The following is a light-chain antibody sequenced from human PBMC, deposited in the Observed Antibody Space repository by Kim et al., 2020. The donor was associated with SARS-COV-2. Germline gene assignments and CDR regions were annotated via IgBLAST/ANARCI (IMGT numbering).Light chain of an antibody. V-gene: IGLV1-40*01. CDR2: GNS. CDR3: QSYESSLSGSRV. Sequence: VAMPRTESGSNIGAGYDVDWYQQHPGTAPRHLIYGNSDRPSGVADGFSGGKSGTSASLGITGVRAEDEAGDYCQSYESSLSGSRVFGGGTQLTVL. CDR1: GSNIGAGYD. J-gene: IGLJ3*02.